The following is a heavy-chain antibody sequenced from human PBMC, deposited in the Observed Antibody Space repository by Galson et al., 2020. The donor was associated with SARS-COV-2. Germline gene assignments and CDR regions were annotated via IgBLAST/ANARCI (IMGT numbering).Heavy chain of an antibody. Sequence: SETLSLTCTVSGGSISSSNYYWGWVRQPPGEGLEWIGSTNYTESNNYNPSLTSRVTMSVDTSRNQFSLKLSSVPAADTAVYYCARQILTGYYSFYYFDFWGQGTLVTVSS. D-gene: IGHD3-9*01. CDR2: TNYTESN. CDR3: ARQILTGYYSFYYFDF. CDR1: GGSISSSNYY. J-gene: IGHJ4*02. V-gene: IGHV4-39*01.